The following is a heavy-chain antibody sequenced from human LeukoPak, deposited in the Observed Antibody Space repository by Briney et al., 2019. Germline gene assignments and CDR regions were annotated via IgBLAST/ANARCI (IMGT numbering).Heavy chain of an antibody. D-gene: IGHD3-16*01. CDR1: GVSFGSHW. V-gene: IGHV3-7*03. Sequence: GGSLRLSCAASGVSFGSHWMNWVRQAPGKGLEWVANIRQDGSEKNYVDSVKGRFTISRDNAKNSLFLQMDSLRAEDTAVYYCAGGAGWLIDYWGQGTLVTVSS. J-gene: IGHJ4*02. CDR2: IRQDGSEK. CDR3: AGGAGWLIDY.